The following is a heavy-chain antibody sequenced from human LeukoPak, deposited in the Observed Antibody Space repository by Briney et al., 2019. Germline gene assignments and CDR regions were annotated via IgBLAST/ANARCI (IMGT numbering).Heavy chain of an antibody. CDR3: ARQGVATAIDY. D-gene: IGHD2-21*02. CDR2: IYASRNT. Sequence: SETLSLTCTVSGGSISSYYWSWTRQPAGKGLEWIGRIYASRNTNYNPSLKSRVTMSVDTSKNLFALKLSSVTAADTAVYYCARQGVATAIDYWGQGTLVTVSS. CDR1: GGSISSYY. V-gene: IGHV4-4*07. J-gene: IGHJ4*02.